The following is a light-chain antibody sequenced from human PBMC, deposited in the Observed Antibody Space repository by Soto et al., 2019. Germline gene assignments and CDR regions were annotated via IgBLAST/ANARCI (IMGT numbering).Light chain of an antibody. CDR3: SSYTTSSTWV. J-gene: IGLJ3*02. CDR2: EVS. CDR1: SSDVGGYKY. V-gene: IGLV2-14*01. Sequence: QSVLTQPASVSGSPGQSITISCTGTSSDVGGYKYVSWYQHHPGKAPKLMIYEVSNRPSGVSNRFSGSKSCNTASLTISGLQAEDEADYYCSSYTTSSTWVFGGGTKLTVL.